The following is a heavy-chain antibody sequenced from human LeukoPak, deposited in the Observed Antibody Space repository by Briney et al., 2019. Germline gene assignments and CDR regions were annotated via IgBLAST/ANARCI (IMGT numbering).Heavy chain of an antibody. CDR3: AREGRGGFDY. J-gene: IGHJ4*02. CDR2: IYYSGST. Sequence: PSETLSLTCTVSGGSISSYYWSWIRQPPGKGLEWIGYIYYSGSTNYNPSLKSRVTISVDTSKNQFSLKLSSVTAADTAVYYYAREGRGGFDYWGQGTLVTVSS. D-gene: IGHD3-16*01. V-gene: IGHV4-59*01. CDR1: GGSISSYY.